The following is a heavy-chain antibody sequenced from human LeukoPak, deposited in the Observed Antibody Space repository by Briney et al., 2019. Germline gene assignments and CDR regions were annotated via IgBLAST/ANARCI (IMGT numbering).Heavy chain of an antibody. V-gene: IGHV3-53*01. J-gene: IGHJ3*02. CDR1: GVTVSSNF. CDR2: IYTGDTP. Sequence: GGSLRLSCVASGVTVSSNFITWVRQDPGKGLEWVSIIYTGDTPRYADSVKGRFTISRDNSKNTLYLQMNNLRAEDTATYYCARVQYSGTYSDAFDMWGQGTVVHVSS. CDR3: ARVQYSGTYSDAFDM. D-gene: IGHD1-26*01.